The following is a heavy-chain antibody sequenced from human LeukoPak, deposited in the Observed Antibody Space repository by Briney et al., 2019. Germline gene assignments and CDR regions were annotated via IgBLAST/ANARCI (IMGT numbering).Heavy chain of an antibody. J-gene: IGHJ4*02. CDR1: GGSFSGYY. V-gene: IGHV4-34*01. CDR3: ARGGSSWYVRWFDY. D-gene: IGHD6-13*01. Sequence: PSETLSLTCAVYGGSFSGYYWSWIRQPPGKGLEWTGEINHSGSTNYNPSLKSRVTISVDTSKNQFSLKLSSVTAAGTAVYYCARGGSSWYVRWFDYWGQGTLVTVSS. CDR2: INHSGST.